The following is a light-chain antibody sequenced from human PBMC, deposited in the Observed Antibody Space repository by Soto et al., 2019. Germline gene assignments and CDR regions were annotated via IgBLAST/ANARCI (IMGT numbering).Light chain of an antibody. V-gene: IGKV1-39*01. CDR3: QQSYSTPST. CDR1: QSISSY. CDR2: AAS. Sequence: DIQMSQSPSSLSASVGDRVTITCRASQSISSYLNWYQQKPGKAPKLLIYAASSLQSGVPSRFNGRRSGTDFTLPIRRLPPEDFATYYCQQSYSTPSTFGQGTKLEIK. J-gene: IGKJ2*01.